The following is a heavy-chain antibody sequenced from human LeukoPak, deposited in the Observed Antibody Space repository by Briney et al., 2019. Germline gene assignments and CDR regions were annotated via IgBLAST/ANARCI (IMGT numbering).Heavy chain of an antibody. CDR1: GFTLSNAW. D-gene: IGHD1-26*01. V-gene: IGHV3-15*01. Sequence: GGSLRLSCAASGFTLSNAWMNWVRQAPGKGLEWVGLIKSKTNGETRDYAAPVKGRFTISRDDSDNTLYLQMNSLRAEDTAVYYCADIQERLRGGWGQGTLVTVSS. CDR2: IKSKTNGETR. CDR3: ADIQERLRGG. J-gene: IGHJ4*02.